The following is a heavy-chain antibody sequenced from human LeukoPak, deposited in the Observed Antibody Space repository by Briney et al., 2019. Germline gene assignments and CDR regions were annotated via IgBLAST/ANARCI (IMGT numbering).Heavy chain of an antibody. V-gene: IGHV4-34*01. J-gene: IGHJ6*02. CDR2: INHSGST. Sequence: SETLSLTCAVYGGSFSGYCWSWIRQPPGKGLEWIGEINHSGSTNHNPSLKSRVTISVDTSKNQFSLKLSSVTAADTAVYYCARANYGSGNYYYGMDVWGQGTTVTVSS. CDR1: GGSFSGYC. CDR3: ARANYGSGNYYYGMDV. D-gene: IGHD3-10*01.